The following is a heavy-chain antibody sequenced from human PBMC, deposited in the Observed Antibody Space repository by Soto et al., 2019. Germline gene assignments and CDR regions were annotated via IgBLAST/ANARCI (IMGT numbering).Heavy chain of an antibody. Sequence: SETLSLTCTVSGGPISGGYYWTWIRQHPGKGLEWIGYIYHSGSTYYNPSLKSRVTISVDTSKNQFSLRLSSVTAADTAVYYCARAGGSSGYSDFFDFWGQGTLVTVSS. J-gene: IGHJ4*02. CDR2: IYHSGST. V-gene: IGHV4-31*03. CDR1: GGPISGGYY. D-gene: IGHD3-22*01. CDR3: ARAGGSSGYSDFFDF.